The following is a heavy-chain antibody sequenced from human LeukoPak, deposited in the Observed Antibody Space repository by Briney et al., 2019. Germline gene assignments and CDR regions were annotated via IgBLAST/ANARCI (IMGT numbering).Heavy chain of an antibody. V-gene: IGHV3-30-3*01. CDR3: ARDHGGYSYGYFGPFDY. Sequence: GGSLRLSCAASGFTVSSYAMHWVRQAPGKGLEWVAVISYDGSNKYYADSVKGRFTISRDNSKNTLYLQMNSLRAEDTAVYYCARDHGGYSYGYFGPFDYWGQGTLVTVSS. CDR1: GFTVSSYA. D-gene: IGHD5-18*01. CDR2: ISYDGSNK. J-gene: IGHJ4*02.